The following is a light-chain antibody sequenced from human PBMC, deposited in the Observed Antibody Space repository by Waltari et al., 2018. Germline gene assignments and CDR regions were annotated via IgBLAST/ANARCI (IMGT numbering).Light chain of an antibody. CDR1: RGITNY. CDR3: QQYDSVPPT. CDR2: AAS. Sequence: DIQMTQSPSSLSASVGDRVTITCRASRGITNYLVWYQQKPGKVPNLLIFAASTLQSVVSSRFSASGAGSDFTLTISSLQPEDAATYYCQQYDSVPPTFGQGTKVDIK. J-gene: IGKJ1*01. V-gene: IGKV1-27*01.